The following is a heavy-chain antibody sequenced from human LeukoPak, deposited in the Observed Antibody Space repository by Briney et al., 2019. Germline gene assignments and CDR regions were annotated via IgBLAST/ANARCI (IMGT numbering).Heavy chain of an antibody. J-gene: IGHJ4*02. CDR3: ARDKVVGPTQFDY. D-gene: IGHD1-26*01. CDR2: IEQVGSEI. CDR1: GFTFSSYW. Sequence: GGSLRLSCAASGFTFSSYWMSWVRQAPGKGLEGVANIEQVGSEIYYVDSVKGRFTISRDNAKNSLYLQMNSLRAEDTAVYYCARDKVVGPTQFDYWGQGALVTVSS. V-gene: IGHV3-7*01.